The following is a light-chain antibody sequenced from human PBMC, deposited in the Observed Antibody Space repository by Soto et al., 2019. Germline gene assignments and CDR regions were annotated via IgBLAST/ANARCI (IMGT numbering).Light chain of an antibody. J-gene: IGKJ4*01. CDR3: QKYNSAPLT. V-gene: IGKV1-27*01. CDR1: QGIAPY. Sequence: DVQMTQSPSSLSAFVGDRVTITFRASQGIAPYLAWFQQKPGKVPKLLIYATSTLQSGVPSRFSGRGSGTDFTLTISSLQTEDLGTYYCQKYNSAPLTFGGGTKVEIK. CDR2: ATS.